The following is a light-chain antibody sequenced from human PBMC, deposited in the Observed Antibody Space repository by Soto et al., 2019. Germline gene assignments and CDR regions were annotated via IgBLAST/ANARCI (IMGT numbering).Light chain of an antibody. J-gene: IGKJ1*01. CDR1: QSVNSW. V-gene: IGKV1-5*01. Sequence: DIQMTQSPSTLSAYVGDRVTITCRASQSVNSWLAWYQQKPVRAPKLLIYSVSNLDSGVPSRFSGSGSGTEFTLTFSSLQPDDFATYYCQHFSSYSRTFGQGTKVE. CDR3: QHFSSYSRT. CDR2: SVS.